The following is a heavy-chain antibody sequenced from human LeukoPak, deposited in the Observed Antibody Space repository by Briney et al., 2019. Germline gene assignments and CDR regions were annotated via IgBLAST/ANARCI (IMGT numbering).Heavy chain of an antibody. D-gene: IGHD3-22*01. V-gene: IGHV4-59*08. J-gene: IGHJ4*02. CDR3: ARRGLNHYDSSGFGY. CDR2: IYYTGST. Sequence: SETLSLTCTVSGGSIISYYWSWIRQPPGKGLEWIGYIYYTGSTNYNPSLKSRVTISVDTSKSQFSLKLSFVTAADTAVYYCARRGLNHYDSSGFGYWGQGTLVTVSS. CDR1: GGSIISYY.